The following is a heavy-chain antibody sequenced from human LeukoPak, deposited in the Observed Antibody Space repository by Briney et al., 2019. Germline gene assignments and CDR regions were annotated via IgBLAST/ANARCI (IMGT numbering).Heavy chain of an antibody. D-gene: IGHD1/OR15-1a*01. CDR2: IIPIFGTG. J-gene: IGHJ4*02. V-gene: IGHV1-69*13. CDR3: ARSYNWNNVDY. CDR1: GGTFSSDA. Sequence: GASVKVSCKASGGTFSSDAISWVRQAPGQGLEWMGGIIPIFGTGNYAQKFQGRVTITADESANTAYMELNSLRSDDTAMYYCARSYNWNNVDYWGQGTLVTVSS.